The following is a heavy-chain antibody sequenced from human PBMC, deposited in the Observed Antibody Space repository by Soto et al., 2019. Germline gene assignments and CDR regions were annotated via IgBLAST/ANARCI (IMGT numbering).Heavy chain of an antibody. CDR1: GFTFSSYG. CDR2: IWYDGSNK. D-gene: IGHD4-17*01. J-gene: IGHJ4*02. CDR3: ARDSYGDYSHTFDY. Sequence: QVQLVESGGGVVQPGRSLRLSCAASGFTFSSYGMHWVRQAPGKGLEWVAVIWYDGSNKYYADSVKGRFTISRDNSKNTLYLQMNSLRAEDTAVYYCARDSYGDYSHTFDYWGQGTLVTVSS. V-gene: IGHV3-33*01.